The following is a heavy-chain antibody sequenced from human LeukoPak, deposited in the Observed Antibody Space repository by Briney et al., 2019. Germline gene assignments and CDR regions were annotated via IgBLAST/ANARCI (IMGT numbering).Heavy chain of an antibody. CDR1: GYTFTSYD. Sequence: SVKVSCKASGYTFTSYDINWVRQATGQGLEWMGGIIPIFGTANYAQKFQGRVTITADKSTSTAYMELSSLRSEDTAVYYCARTPVATMGYFDLWGRGTLVTVSS. CDR3: ARTPVATMGYFDL. CDR2: IIPIFGTA. J-gene: IGHJ2*01. D-gene: IGHD3-10*01. V-gene: IGHV1-69*06.